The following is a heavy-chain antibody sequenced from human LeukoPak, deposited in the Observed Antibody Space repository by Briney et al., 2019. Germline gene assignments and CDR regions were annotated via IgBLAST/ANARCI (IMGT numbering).Heavy chain of an antibody. CDR2: ISGSGGST. CDR1: GITLSNYG. V-gene: IGHV3-23*01. CDR3: AKRGVVVRVILVGFHKEAYYFDS. D-gene: IGHD3-10*01. J-gene: IGHJ4*02. Sequence: PGGSLRLSCRVSGITLSNYGMSWVRQAPGKGLEWVAGISGSGGSTNYADSVKGRFTISRDNPKNTLYLQMTGLRAEDTAVYFCAKRGVVVRVILVGFHKEAYYFDSWGQGALVTVSS.